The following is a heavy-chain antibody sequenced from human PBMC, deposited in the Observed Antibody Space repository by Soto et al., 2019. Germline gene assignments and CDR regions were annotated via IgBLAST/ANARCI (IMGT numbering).Heavy chain of an antibody. D-gene: IGHD2-15*01. Sequence: PSETLSLTCTVSGGSISYISYCWVWIRQPPGKGLQWIGCMFYSGATYYNPSLKNRVTLSVDTSNNEFSLKLVSVTAPDTAVYYCARHKSGSDWLDPWGQGTLVTVS. J-gene: IGHJ5*02. CDR2: MFYSGAT. CDR1: GGSISYISYC. V-gene: IGHV4-39*01. CDR3: ARHKSGSDWLDP.